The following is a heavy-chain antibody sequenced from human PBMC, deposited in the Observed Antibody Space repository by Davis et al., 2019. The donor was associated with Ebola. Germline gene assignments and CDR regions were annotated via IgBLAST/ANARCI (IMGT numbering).Heavy chain of an antibody. CDR3: AKDGIVAVADPYYFDS. V-gene: IGHV3-23*01. J-gene: IGHJ4*02. Sequence: GGSLRLSCAASGFTFISHAMSWVRQAPGKGLEWVSAISGSGDTTYSADSVKGRFTIFKDYSKNTLYLQMNSLRVEDTTVYYCAKDGIVAVADPYYFDSWGQGTLVTVSS. D-gene: IGHD6-19*01. CDR2: ISGSGDTT. CDR1: GFTFISHA.